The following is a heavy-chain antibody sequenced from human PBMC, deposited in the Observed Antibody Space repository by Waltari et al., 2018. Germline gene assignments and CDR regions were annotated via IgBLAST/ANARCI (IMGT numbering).Heavy chain of an antibody. CDR1: GFTLSTYW. CDR2: IDSDGSST. D-gene: IGHD3-10*01. CDR3: GRARVQRVTYFAY. V-gene: IGHV3-74*01. J-gene: IGHJ4*02. Sequence: DVQLVESGGGLVRPGGSRSPSCTTSGFTLSTYWRHWVRHGQGTGLMWVSRIDSDGSSTGYEDSVRGRVTTSGDTAKNTLYLQMDSVRDEDTAVYYCGRARVQRVTYFAYWGRGPLVTVSS.